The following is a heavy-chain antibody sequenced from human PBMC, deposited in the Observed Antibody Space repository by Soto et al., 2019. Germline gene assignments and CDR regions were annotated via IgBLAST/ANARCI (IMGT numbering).Heavy chain of an antibody. CDR1: GGSISSYY. CDR2: IYYSGRT. CDR3: ARNYDFWSGYPGPAFDI. V-gene: IGHV4-59*08. J-gene: IGHJ3*02. D-gene: IGHD3-3*01. Sequence: QVQLQESGPGLVKPSETLSLTCTVSGGSISSYYWSWIRQPPGKGLEWIGYIYYSGRTNYNPSLKSRVTISVDTSKNQCSLKLSSVTAADAAVYYCARNYDFWSGYPGPAFDIWGQGTMVTVSS.